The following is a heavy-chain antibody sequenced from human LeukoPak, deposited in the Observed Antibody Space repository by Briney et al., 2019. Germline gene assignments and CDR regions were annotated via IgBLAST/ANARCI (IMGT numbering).Heavy chain of an antibody. Sequence: SETLSLTCTVSGGSISSYYWSWIRQPPGKGLERIGYIYYSGSTNYNPSLKCRVTISVDTSKNQFSLKLSSVTAADTAVYYCARDRNSGYDLYYYYGMDAWGQGTTVTVSS. J-gene: IGHJ6*02. D-gene: IGHD5-12*01. CDR1: GGSISSYY. V-gene: IGHV4-59*01. CDR2: IYYSGST. CDR3: ARDRNSGYDLYYYYGMDA.